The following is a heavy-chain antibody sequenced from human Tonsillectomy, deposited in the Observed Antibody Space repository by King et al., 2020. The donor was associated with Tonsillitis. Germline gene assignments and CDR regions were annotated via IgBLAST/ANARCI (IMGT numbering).Heavy chain of an antibody. CDR1: GYTFTSYG. Sequence: QLVQSGAEVKKPGASVKVSCKASGYTFTSYGISWVRQAPGQGLEWLGWISAYTDNTNYAQKLQGRVTMTTDTSTNTAYMELGSLRSDDTAVYYCARVPGKYYDILTGYYEVYYFDYWGQGTLVTVSS. V-gene: IGHV1-18*01. CDR2: ISAYTDNT. CDR3: ARVPGKYYDILTGYYEVYYFDY. J-gene: IGHJ4*02. D-gene: IGHD3-9*01.